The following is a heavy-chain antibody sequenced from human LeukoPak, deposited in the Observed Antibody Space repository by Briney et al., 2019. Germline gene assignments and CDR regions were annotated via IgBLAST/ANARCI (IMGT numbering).Heavy chain of an antibody. V-gene: IGHV3-15*01. CDR3: AKESLRVVPSATFDY. CDR2: IKSKTDGGTT. D-gene: IGHD2-2*01. CDR1: GFTFSNAW. J-gene: IGHJ4*02. Sequence: GGSLRLSCAASGFTFSNAWMSWVRQAPGKGLEWVGRIKSKTDGGTTDYAAPVKGRFTISRDDSKNTLYLQMNSLKTEDTAVYYCAKESLRVVPSATFDYWGQGTLVTVSS.